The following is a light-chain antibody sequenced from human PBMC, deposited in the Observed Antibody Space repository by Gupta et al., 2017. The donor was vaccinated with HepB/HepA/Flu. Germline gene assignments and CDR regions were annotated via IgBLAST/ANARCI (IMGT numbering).Light chain of an antibody. CDR1: QTINSH. J-gene: IGKJ1*01. CDR2: NRS. Sequence: EIVMTQSPATLSVSPGERATLSCRASQTINSHVAWYQQKPGQAPRLLIFNRSTRGTAIPARFSGSGSGTEFTLTISSRQSEDFVVYYCQQENLWPWTFGQGTKVEIK. CDR3: QQENLWPWT. V-gene: IGKV3-15*01.